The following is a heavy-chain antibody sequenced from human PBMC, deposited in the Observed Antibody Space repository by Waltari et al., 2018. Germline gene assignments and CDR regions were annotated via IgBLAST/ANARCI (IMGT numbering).Heavy chain of an antibody. Sequence: QVQLVQSGAEVKKPGSSVKVSCKASGDTFSRYALSWVRQAPGQGLEWMGTSVPSFGTANYARKFQGRVTLTADKSTSTAYMELNSLTFEDTAIYFCARDTWGSNHYFEFWGQGTLVTVSS. CDR3: ARDTWGSNHYFEF. J-gene: IGHJ4*02. CDR2: SVPSFGTA. D-gene: IGHD3-16*01. CDR1: GDTFSRYA. V-gene: IGHV1-69*08.